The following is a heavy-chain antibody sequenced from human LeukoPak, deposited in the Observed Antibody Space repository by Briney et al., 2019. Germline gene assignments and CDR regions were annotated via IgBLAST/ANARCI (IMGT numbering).Heavy chain of an antibody. V-gene: IGHV3-23*01. D-gene: IGHD5-18*01. CDR1: GFTFSSYA. CDR3: AKDRNSYGYLDY. Sequence: GGSLRLSCAASGFTFSSYAMTWVRQAPGKGLEWVSAITSGGLTYYADSVKGRFTISRDNSKNTLYLQMNSLRAEDTAVYYCAKDRNSYGYLDYWGQGTLVTVSS. CDR2: ITSGGLT. J-gene: IGHJ4*02.